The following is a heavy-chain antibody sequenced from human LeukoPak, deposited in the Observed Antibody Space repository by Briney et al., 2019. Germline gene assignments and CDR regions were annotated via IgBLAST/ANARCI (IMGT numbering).Heavy chain of an antibody. CDR1: GGSISSSSYY. Sequence: SETLSLTCTVSGGSISSSSYYWGWIRQPPGKGLEWIGSIYYSGSTYYNPSLKSRVTISVDTSKNHFSLKLSSVTAADTAVYYCARLLYCSSTSCYYFDYWGQGTLVTVSS. J-gene: IGHJ4*02. CDR3: ARLLYCSSTSCYYFDY. V-gene: IGHV4-39*01. D-gene: IGHD2-2*01. CDR2: IYYSGST.